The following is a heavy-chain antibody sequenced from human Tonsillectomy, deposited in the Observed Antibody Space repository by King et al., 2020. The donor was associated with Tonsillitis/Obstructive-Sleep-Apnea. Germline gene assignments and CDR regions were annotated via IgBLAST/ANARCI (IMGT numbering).Heavy chain of an antibody. D-gene: IGHD2-2*01. CDR3: ARGRGYCSSVSCFNWFDP. CDR1: GDTFSNYA. J-gene: IGHJ5*02. Sequence: VQLVESGAEVKKPGSSVKVSCKASGDTFSNYAISWVRQAPGQGPEWMGGIIPIFGTANYAQKFQGRVTITADESTRTAYMELSSLRSEDTAVYYCARGRGYCSSVSCFNWFDPWGQGTLVTVSS. V-gene: IGHV1-69*01. CDR2: IIPIFGTA.